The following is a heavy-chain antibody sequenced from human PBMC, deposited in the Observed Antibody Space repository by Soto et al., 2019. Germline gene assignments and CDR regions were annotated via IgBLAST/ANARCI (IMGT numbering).Heavy chain of an antibody. Sequence: QVQLVESGGGVVQPGRSLRLSCAASGFTFSSYAMHWVRQAPGKGLEWVAVISYDGSNKYYADSVKGRFTISRDNSKNTLYLQMNSLRAEDTAVYYSARATYDSSGYYYFEDYWGQGTLVTVSS. D-gene: IGHD3-22*01. CDR1: GFTFSSYA. CDR2: ISYDGSNK. J-gene: IGHJ4*02. CDR3: ARATYDSSGYYYFEDY. V-gene: IGHV3-30-3*01.